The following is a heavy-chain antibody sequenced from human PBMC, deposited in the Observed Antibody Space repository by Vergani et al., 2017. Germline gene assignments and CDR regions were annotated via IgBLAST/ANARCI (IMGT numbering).Heavy chain of an antibody. Sequence: EVQLVESGGGLVQPGGSLRLSCAASGFTFSSYWMSWVRQAPGKGLDWVANIKQDGSEKYYVDSVKGRFTISRDNAKNSLYLQMNSLRAEDTAVYYCARDRQQWLEPVLDYWGQGTLVTVSS. CDR1: GFTFSSYW. CDR3: ARDRQQWLEPVLDY. D-gene: IGHD6-19*01. CDR2: IKQDGSEK. V-gene: IGHV3-7*01. J-gene: IGHJ4*02.